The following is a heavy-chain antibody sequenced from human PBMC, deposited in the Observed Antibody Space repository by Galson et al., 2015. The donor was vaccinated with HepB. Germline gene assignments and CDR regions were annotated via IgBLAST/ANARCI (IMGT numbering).Heavy chain of an antibody. Sequence: SVKVSCKASGGTFSDYAISWVRQAPGQGLEWLGGIIPVFGLASYAQKFQGRVTINADKSTSTAYMELTSLRYEDTGIYYCSRSHNNSSGYNSFDPWGQGTLVTVSS. J-gene: IGHJ5*02. CDR1: GGTFSDYA. CDR2: IIPVFGLA. D-gene: IGHD1-20*01. CDR3: SRSHNNSSGYNSFDP. V-gene: IGHV1-69*10.